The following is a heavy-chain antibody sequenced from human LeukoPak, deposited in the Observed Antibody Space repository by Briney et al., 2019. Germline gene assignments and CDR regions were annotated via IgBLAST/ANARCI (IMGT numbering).Heavy chain of an antibody. CDR3: VRANKIAVASLFY. J-gene: IGHJ4*02. D-gene: IGHD6-19*01. Sequence: ASVKVSCKASGYTFTGYYMHWVRQAPGQGLEWMGWINPNSGGTNYAQKFQGRVTMTRDTSISTAYMELSRLRSDDTAVYYCVRANKIAVASLFYWGQGTLVTVSS. CDR1: GYTFTGYY. CDR2: INPNSGGT. V-gene: IGHV1-2*02.